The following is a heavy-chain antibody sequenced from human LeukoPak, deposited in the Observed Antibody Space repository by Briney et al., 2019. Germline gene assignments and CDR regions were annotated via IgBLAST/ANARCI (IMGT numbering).Heavy chain of an antibody. J-gene: IGHJ4*02. D-gene: IGHD5/OR15-5a*01. CDR1: GGSFSGYY. CDR3: ARQKYLRAPDVEYFDY. Sequence: ETLSLTCAVYGGSFSGYYWNWVRQAPGKGLEWVSIISSGSSYIHYADSVKGRFTISRDNAKNSLYLQMNSLRAEDTAVYYCARQKYLRAPDVEYFDYWPQGPLLTVSS. CDR2: ISSGSSYI. V-gene: IGHV3-21*01.